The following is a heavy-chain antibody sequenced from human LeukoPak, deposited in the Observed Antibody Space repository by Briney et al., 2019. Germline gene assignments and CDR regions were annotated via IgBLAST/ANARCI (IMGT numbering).Heavy chain of an antibody. CDR2: IRYDGSNE. CDR1: GFTFSSYG. J-gene: IGHJ4*02. D-gene: IGHD3-10*01. V-gene: IGHV3-30*02. CDR3: ARLGSGSSTTPDY. Sequence: GGSLRLSCAASGFTFSSYGMHWVRQAPGKGLEWVSFIRYDGSNEYYADSVRGRFTISRDNSKNTLYLQMNSLRSDDTAVYYCARLGSGSSTTPDYWGQGTLVTVSS.